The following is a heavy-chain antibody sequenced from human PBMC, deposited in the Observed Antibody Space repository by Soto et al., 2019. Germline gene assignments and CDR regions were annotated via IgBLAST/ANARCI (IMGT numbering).Heavy chain of an antibody. CDR1: GGSISSEGYY. J-gene: IGHJ4*02. Sequence: QVPLQESGPGLVKPSQTLSLTCTVSGGSISSEGYYWSWFRQLPGKGLEWIGDIYYSGTAYHNPSLRSRLTISGDASKNPFSLKRSSVTAADTALYYCARGRGYSYGPYYFDYWGQGTLVTVSS. D-gene: IGHD5-18*01. CDR3: ARGRGYSYGPYYFDY. V-gene: IGHV4-31*03. CDR2: IYYSGTA.